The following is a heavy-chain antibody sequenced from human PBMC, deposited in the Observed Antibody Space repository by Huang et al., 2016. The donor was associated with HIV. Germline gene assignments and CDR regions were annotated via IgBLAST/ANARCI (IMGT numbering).Heavy chain of an antibody. CDR1: GFNFSNVW. V-gene: IGHV3-15*02. CDR3: STGGLTFSF. D-gene: IGHD1-20*01. J-gene: IGHJ4*02. CDR2: FKSKGEGGTT. Sequence: EVQLVESGGALVKPGGSLRLSCAASGFNFSNVWMTWVRQAPGKGLEWVGRFKSKGEGGTTDYAAPVKGRFTISRDDSKDTLYLQMSSLKTEDTAVYYCSTGGLTFSFWGQGTLVTVSS.